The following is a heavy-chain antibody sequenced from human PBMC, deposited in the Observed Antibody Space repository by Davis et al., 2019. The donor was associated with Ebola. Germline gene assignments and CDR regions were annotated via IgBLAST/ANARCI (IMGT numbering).Heavy chain of an antibody. D-gene: IGHD3-22*01. CDR2: LGTSADT. CDR1: GFVFRNYV. CDR3: AKSTMIVGDWDFDY. J-gene: IGHJ4*02. V-gene: IGHV3-23*01. Sequence: GESLKISCVASGFVFRNYVMSWVRQAPGKGLEWVSTLGTSADTYYADSVKGRFTISRDNSENTLHLQMNSLRADDTAVYYCAKSTMIVGDWDFDYWGQGVLVTVSS.